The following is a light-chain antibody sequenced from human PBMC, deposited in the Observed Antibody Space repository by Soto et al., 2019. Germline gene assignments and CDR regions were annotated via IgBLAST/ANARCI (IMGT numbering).Light chain of an antibody. J-gene: IGKJ2*01. CDR1: QSVNNN. CDR3: QQYNNLPPDT. V-gene: IGKV3-15*01. CDR2: GAS. Sequence: EIILTQSQASLSVSPGERATLSCRASQSVNNNLAWYQQKPGQAPRLLLYGASTMATGIPGRFRGSESGTEFTLTITSLQSEDFAVYFCQQYNNLPPDTFGQGTKLEIK.